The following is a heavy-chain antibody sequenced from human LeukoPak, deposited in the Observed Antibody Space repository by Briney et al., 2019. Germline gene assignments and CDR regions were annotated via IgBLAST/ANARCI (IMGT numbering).Heavy chain of an antibody. CDR2: ISTYNGNT. CDR1: GYSFTSHG. Sequence: ASVKVSCKASGYSFTSHGISWVRQAPGQGLEWMGWISTYNGNTDYAQKLQGRVTMATDTSTSTAYMEMRSLRSDDTAVYYCARDSGGNWFDPWGQGTLVTVSS. J-gene: IGHJ5*02. V-gene: IGHV1-18*01. D-gene: IGHD6-19*01. CDR3: ARDSGGNWFDP.